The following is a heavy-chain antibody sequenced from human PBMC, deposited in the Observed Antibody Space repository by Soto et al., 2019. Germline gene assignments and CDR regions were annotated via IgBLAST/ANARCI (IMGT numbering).Heavy chain of an antibody. D-gene: IGHD5-18*01. CDR1: GYSFTSYW. CDR3: ARSLGTAMAYFDN. J-gene: IGHJ4*02. Sequence: PGESLKISCKGSGYSFTSYWINWVRQMPGKGLEWMGKIDPSDSYTSYSPSFQGHVTISADKSITTAYLQRSSLKASDTAIFYCARSLGTAMAYFDNWGQGTLVTVSS. CDR2: IDPSDSYT. V-gene: IGHV5-10-1*01.